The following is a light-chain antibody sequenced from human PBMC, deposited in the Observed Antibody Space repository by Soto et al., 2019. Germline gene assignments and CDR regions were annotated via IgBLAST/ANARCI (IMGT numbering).Light chain of an antibody. CDR3: MQALQTPIT. V-gene: IGKV2-28*01. CDR1: QSLLHRNGYNY. Sequence: DIVMTQSPLFLPVTPGEPASISCRSSQSLLHRNGYNYLEWYLQKPGQSPQLLIYLGSNRASGVPDRFSGSGSGTDFTLKISRVEAEDVGVYFCMQALQTPITFGPGTKVHI. J-gene: IGKJ3*01. CDR2: LGS.